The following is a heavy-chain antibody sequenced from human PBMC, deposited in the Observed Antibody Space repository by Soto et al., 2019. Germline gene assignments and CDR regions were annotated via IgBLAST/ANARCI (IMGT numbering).Heavy chain of an antibody. Sequence: SETLSLTCTVSAGFVSEYFWSWIRQSQGKGLEWIGYVYYLGSTDYNPSLKSRVTISVDTSKRQFSLKLSSVTVADTAVYYCARDGYDGSGSPYPAYWGPGAQVTVSS. J-gene: IGHJ4*02. CDR1: AGFVSEYF. V-gene: IGHV4-59*02. CDR2: VYYLGST. D-gene: IGHD3-10*01. CDR3: ARDGYDGSGSPYPAY.